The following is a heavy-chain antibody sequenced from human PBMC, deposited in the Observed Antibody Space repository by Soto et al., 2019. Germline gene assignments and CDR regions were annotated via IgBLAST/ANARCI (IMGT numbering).Heavy chain of an antibody. CDR2: INAGNGNT. J-gene: IGHJ3*02. V-gene: IGHV1-3*01. CDR3: AIYSGVVPAATAFDI. CDR1: GYTFTSYA. D-gene: IGHD2-2*01. Sequence: ASVKVSCKASGYTFTSYAMHWVRQAPGQRLEWMGWINAGNGNTKYSQKFQGRVTITRDTSASTAYMELSSLRSEDTAVYYCAIYSGVVPAATAFDIWGQGTMVT.